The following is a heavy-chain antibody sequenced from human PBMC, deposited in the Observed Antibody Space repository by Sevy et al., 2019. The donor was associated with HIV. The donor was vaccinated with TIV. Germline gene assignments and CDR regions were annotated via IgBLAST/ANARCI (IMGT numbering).Heavy chain of an antibody. J-gene: IGHJ4*02. V-gene: IGHV3-23*01. CDR2: ISGSGGST. Sequence: GGSLRLSCAASGFTFSSYAMSWVRQAPGKGLEWVSAISGSGGSTYYADSVKGRFTISRDNSKNTLYLQMNSLRAEDTAVYYCAKLLLRYFDWSTSYYFDYWGQGTLVTVSS. D-gene: IGHD3-9*01. CDR1: GFTFSSYA. CDR3: AKLLLRYFDWSTSYYFDY.